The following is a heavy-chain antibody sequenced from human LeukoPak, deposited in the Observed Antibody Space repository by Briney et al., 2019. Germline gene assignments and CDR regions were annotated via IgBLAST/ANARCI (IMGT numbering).Heavy chain of an antibody. CDR3: AMRLSPYCSGGSCVGYLDY. Sequence: SETLSLTCTVSGGSISSSSYYWGWIRQPPGKGLEWIGSIYYSGSTYYNPSLKSRVTISVDTSKNQFSLKLSSVTAADTAVYYCAMRLSPYCSGGSCVGYLDYWGQGTLVTVSS. V-gene: IGHV4-39*01. CDR2: IYYSGST. D-gene: IGHD2-15*01. J-gene: IGHJ4*02. CDR1: GGSISSSSYY.